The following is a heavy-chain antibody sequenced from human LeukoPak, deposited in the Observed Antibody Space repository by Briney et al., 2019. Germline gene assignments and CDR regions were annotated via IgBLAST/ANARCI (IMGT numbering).Heavy chain of an antibody. D-gene: IGHD5-24*01. CDR2: IYYSGST. CDR3: ARVLVEMATNIMDV. CDR1: GGSISSSSYY. V-gene: IGHV4-39*07. J-gene: IGHJ6*03. Sequence: PSETLSLTCTVSGGSISSSSYYWGWIRQPPGKGLEWIGSIYYSGSTYYNPSLKSRVTISVDTSKNQFSLKLSFVTAADTAVYYCARVLVEMATNIMDVWGKGTTVTVSS.